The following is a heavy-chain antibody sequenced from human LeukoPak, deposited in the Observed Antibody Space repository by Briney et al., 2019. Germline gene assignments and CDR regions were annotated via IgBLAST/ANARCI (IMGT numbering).Heavy chain of an antibody. CDR3: ARGPSGWGSLDS. CDR2: INSDGSST. Sequence: GGSLGLSCAASGFTFSSYWMHWVRQAPGKGLVWVSRINSDGSSTNYADSVKGRFTISRDNAKNTLYLQVKSLRAEDTAVYYCARGPSGWGSLDSWGQGTLVTVSS. V-gene: IGHV3-74*01. CDR1: GFTFSSYW. D-gene: IGHD7-27*01. J-gene: IGHJ4*02.